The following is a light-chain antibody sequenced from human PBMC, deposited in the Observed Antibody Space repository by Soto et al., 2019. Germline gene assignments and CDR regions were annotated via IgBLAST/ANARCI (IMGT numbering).Light chain of an antibody. V-gene: IGKV3-20*01. Sequence: EIVLTQSPGTLSLSPGERATLSCRASQSVSRTYLAWYQQTPGQAPRLLIYGASNRATGVPDRFSGSGSGTDFPLTISRLEPEDFAVYYCQQYDRSPFTFGQGTRLEMK. J-gene: IGKJ5*01. CDR2: GAS. CDR3: QQYDRSPFT. CDR1: QSVSRTY.